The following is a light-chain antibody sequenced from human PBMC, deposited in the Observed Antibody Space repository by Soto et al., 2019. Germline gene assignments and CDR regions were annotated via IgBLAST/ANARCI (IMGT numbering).Light chain of an antibody. V-gene: IGKV3-11*01. Sequence: EFVLAQSPGTLSLSPGERAALSCMASQTVRNNYLAWYQQKPGQAPRLLIYDASNRATGIPARFSGSGSGTDFTLTISSLEPEDFAVYYCQQRSNWSRTFGQGTRLEIK. CDR1: QTVRNNY. CDR2: DAS. CDR3: QQRSNWSRT. J-gene: IGKJ5*01.